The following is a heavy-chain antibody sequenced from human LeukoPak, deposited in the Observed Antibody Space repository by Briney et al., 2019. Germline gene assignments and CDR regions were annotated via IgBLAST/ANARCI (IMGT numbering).Heavy chain of an antibody. Sequence: GGSLRLSCAASAFTFSTYSMHWVRQAPGQGLECVAVISNDGSDKYYPDSVKGRFTISRDNSENTLYLEVNGLRPEDTAVYYCARGTFYYDTNGYYSGGLGYWGQGTLVTVSS. CDR3: ARGTFYYDTNGYYSGGLGY. J-gene: IGHJ4*02. V-gene: IGHV3-30*04. CDR2: ISNDGSDK. D-gene: IGHD3-22*01. CDR1: AFTFSTYS.